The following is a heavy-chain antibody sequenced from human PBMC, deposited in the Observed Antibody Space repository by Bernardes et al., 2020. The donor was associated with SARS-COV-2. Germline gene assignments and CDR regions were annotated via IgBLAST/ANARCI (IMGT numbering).Heavy chain of an antibody. D-gene: IGHD2-15*01. CDR1: GGSLRSSNYY. CDR2: IYSRGSS. Sequence: SEAHTLTLTVSGGSLRSSNYYWGLIRKPPGTGLEWIGSIYSRGSSYYNPSLQSRVRGSVDTSRNHFSLRLSFVTAADTAVYHCAGSSFGIYCYIGGLGSWDYGMDVWGQGTTVTVSS. CDR3: AGSSFGIYCYIGGLGSWDYGMDV. J-gene: IGHJ6*02. V-gene: IGHV4-39*01.